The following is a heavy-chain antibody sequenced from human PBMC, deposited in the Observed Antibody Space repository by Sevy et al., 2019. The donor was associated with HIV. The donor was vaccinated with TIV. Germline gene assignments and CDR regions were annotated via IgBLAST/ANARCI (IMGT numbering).Heavy chain of an antibody. Sequence: ASVQVSCQASGYTFTSDYMHWVRQAPGQGLEWMGIINPSGGSTSYAQKFQGRVTMTRDTSTSTVYMELSSLRSEDTAVYYCARDSDNYDILTGYYPFDYWGQGTLVTVSS. V-gene: IGHV1-46*01. D-gene: IGHD3-9*01. CDR3: ARDSDNYDILTGYYPFDY. CDR1: GYTFTSDY. CDR2: INPSGGST. J-gene: IGHJ4*02.